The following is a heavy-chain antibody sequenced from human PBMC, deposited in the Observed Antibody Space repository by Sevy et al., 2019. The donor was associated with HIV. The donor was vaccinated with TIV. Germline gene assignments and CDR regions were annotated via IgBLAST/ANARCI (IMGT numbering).Heavy chain of an antibody. D-gene: IGHD3-22*01. CDR2: ISSSGSTI. V-gene: IGHV3-11*01. J-gene: IGHJ4*02. CDR1: GFTFSDYY. Sequence: GGSLRLSCAASGFTFSDYYMSWIRQAPGKGLEWVSYISSSGSTIYYADSVKGRFTISRDNAKNSLYLQMNSLRAEDTAVYYCARTYYSDSSGQWLYYFDYWGQGTLVTVSS. CDR3: ARTYYSDSSGQWLYYFDY.